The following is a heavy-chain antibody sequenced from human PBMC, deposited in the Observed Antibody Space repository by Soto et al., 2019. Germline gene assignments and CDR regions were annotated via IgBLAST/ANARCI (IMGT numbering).Heavy chain of an antibody. CDR1: GFTFNTYG. CDR2: ISYDGSKK. D-gene: IGHD6-13*01. Sequence: QVQLVESGGGVVQPGRSLRLSRVASGFTFNTYGMHWVRQAPGKGLEWVATISYDGSKKYYADSVKGRFTISRDNSKNTLYLQMDSLRAEDTALFYCAKDLYSSIRKGYCDLWGAGTLVTVSS. CDR3: AKDLYSSIRKGYCDL. V-gene: IGHV3-30*18. J-gene: IGHJ2*01.